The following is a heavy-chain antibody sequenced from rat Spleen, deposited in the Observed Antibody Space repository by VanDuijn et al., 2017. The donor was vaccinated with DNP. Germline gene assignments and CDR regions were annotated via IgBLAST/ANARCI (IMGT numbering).Heavy chain of an antibody. Sequence: EVQLVESGGGLVQPGGSLKLSCAASVFTFSDQYMAWVRQAPTEGLEWVAYISSVGITPYYGDSVKGRFTISRDNAITTLYLQMSSLRTEDMATYXXXRLXXXWGQGVXXTVSS. CDR1: VFTFSDQY. CDR3: XRLXXX. J-gene: IGHJ2*01. CDR2: ISSVGITP. V-gene: IGHV5-22*01.